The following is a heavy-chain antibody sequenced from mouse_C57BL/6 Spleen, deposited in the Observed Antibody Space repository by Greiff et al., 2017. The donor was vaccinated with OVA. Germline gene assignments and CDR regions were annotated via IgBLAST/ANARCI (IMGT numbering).Heavy chain of an antibody. Sequence: QVQLQQSGPGLVAPSQSLSITCTVSGFSLTSYGVHWVRQPPGKGLEWLVVIWSDGSTTYNSALKSRLSISKDNSKSQVFLKMNSLQTDDTAMYYCARQDIDGYFPFAYWGQGTLVTVSA. CDR2: IWSDGST. V-gene: IGHV2-6-1*01. J-gene: IGHJ3*01. CDR3: ARQDIDGYFPFAY. CDR1: GFSLTSYG. D-gene: IGHD2-3*01.